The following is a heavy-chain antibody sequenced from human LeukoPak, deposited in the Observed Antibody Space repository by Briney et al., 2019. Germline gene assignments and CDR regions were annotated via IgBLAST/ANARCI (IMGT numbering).Heavy chain of an antibody. D-gene: IGHD3-16*01. J-gene: IGHJ4*01. V-gene: IGHV4-38-2*02. CDR3: ARESPSDLGGSNDFDS. Sequence: SETLSLTCTVSGFSISRGYYWGWIRQPPGKGLEWIASIYHRGRAYYNPSLKSRVTISVDTSKNQFSLKLSSVTAADTAVYYCARESPSDLGGSNDFDSWGHGTLVTVSS. CDR1: GFSISRGYY. CDR2: IYHRGRA.